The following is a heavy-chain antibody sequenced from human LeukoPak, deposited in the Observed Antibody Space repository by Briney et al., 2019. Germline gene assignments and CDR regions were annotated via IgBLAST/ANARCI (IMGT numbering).Heavy chain of an antibody. Sequence: GGSLRLSCTASGFTFGDYAMSWVRQAPGRGLEWVGFIRSKAYGGTTEYAASVKGRFTISRDDSKSIAYLQMNSLKTEDTAVYYCGYYFDYWGQGTLVTVSS. V-gene: IGHV3-49*04. J-gene: IGHJ4*02. CDR2: IRSKAYGGTT. CDR3: GYYFDY. CDR1: GFTFGDYA.